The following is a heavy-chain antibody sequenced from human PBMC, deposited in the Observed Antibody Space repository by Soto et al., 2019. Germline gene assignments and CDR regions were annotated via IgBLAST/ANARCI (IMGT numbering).Heavy chain of an antibody. CDR1: GGSISSYY. V-gene: IGHV4-4*07. J-gene: IGHJ3*02. Sequence: SETLSLTCTVSGGSISSYYWSWIRQPAGKGLEWIGRIYTSGSTNYNPSLKSRVTMSVDTSKNQFSLKLSSVTAADTAVYYCARELRFLEWLFAFDIWDQGTMVTVSS. CDR3: ARELRFLEWLFAFDI. D-gene: IGHD3-3*01. CDR2: IYTSGST.